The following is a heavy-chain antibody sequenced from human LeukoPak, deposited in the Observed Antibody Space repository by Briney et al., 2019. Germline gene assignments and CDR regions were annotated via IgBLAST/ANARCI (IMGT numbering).Heavy chain of an antibody. CDR3: VKEASRSGGSCYFDY. J-gene: IGHJ4*02. D-gene: IGHD2-15*01. Sequence: GSLRLSCAVSGLTFPNYAMTWVRQAPGKGLEWVSGISGSGTNTYYADSVKGRFTISRDTSKKTLNLQMNSLRVEDTAVYYCVKEASRSGGSCYFDYWGQGILVTVSS. CDR2: ISGSGTNT. CDR1: GLTFPNYA. V-gene: IGHV3-23*01.